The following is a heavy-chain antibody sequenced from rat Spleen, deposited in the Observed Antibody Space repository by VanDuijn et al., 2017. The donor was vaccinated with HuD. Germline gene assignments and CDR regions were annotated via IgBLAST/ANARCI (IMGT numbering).Heavy chain of an antibody. V-gene: IGHV5-20*01. J-gene: IGHJ3*01. CDR3: TTHTTDYWFAY. D-gene: IGHD1-6*01. CDR2: ISYDGRST. CDR1: GFIFSNNY. Sequence: EVQLVESGGGLVQPGRSLKLSCEASGFIFSNNYMAWVRQAPTKGLEWVASISYDGRSTYYRDSVKGRLAISRDNAKSTLYLQMDSLRSEDTATYYCTTHTTDYWFAYWGQGSLVTVSS.